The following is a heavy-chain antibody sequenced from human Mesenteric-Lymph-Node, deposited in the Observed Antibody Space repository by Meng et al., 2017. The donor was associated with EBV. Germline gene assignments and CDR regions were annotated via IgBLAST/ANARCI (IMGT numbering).Heavy chain of an antibody. V-gene: IGHV4-61*01. J-gene: IGHJ4*02. Sequence: HVQLQESGPGPVKPSETLSLTCTVPDGSVSSGSYYWSWIRQPPGKGLEWIGYIYYSGSTNYNPSLKSRVTISVDTSKNQFSLKLSSVTAADTAVYYCARLDRWELLRGLVYWGQGTLVTVSS. CDR2: IYYSGST. D-gene: IGHD1-26*01. CDR3: ARLDRWELLRGLVY. CDR1: DGSVSSGSYY.